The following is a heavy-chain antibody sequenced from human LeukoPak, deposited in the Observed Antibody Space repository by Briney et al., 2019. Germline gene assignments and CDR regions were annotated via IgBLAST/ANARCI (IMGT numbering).Heavy chain of an antibody. CDR1: GGSITSSSYY. CDR3: ARGSESSGSYYTPGY. J-gene: IGHJ4*02. Sequence: SETLSLTCTVSGGSITSSSYYWGWFRQPPGKGLEWIGSIYYTGSTYYNPSLRSRVTISVDTSKNQCSLRLSSVTAADTAVYYCARGSESSGSYYTPGYWGQGTLVTVSS. V-gene: IGHV4-39*07. CDR2: IYYTGST. D-gene: IGHD3-10*01.